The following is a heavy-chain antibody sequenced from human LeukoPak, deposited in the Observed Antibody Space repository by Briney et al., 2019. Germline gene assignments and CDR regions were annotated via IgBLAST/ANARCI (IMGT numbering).Heavy chain of an antibody. J-gene: IGHJ5*02. CDR1: GGSFSGYY. V-gene: IGHV4-34*01. CDR2: INHSGST. Sequence: PSETLSFTCAVYGGSFSGYYWSWIRQPPGKGLEWIGEINHSGSTNYNPSLKSRVTISVDTSKNQFSLKLSSVTAADTAVYYCARGESRLEWYPLRWFDPWGQGTLVTVSS. D-gene: IGHD3-3*01. CDR3: ARGESRLEWYPLRWFDP.